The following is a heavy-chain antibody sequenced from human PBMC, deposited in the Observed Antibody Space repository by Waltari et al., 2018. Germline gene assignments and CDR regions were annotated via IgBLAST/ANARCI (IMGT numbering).Heavy chain of an antibody. CDR3: AVDKTYYDDSSGYYLDY. CDR1: GGSISSGSYY. V-gene: IGHV4-61*02. Sequence: QVQLQESGPGLVKPSQTLSLTCTVSGGSISSGSYYWRWIRQPAGKGLEWIGRIYTSGSTNYNPTLKGRVTISEDTSKNQFSRKLRCVTAAATAVYYCAVDKTYYDDSSGYYLDYWGQGTLVTVSS. CDR2: IYTSGST. D-gene: IGHD3-22*01. J-gene: IGHJ4*02.